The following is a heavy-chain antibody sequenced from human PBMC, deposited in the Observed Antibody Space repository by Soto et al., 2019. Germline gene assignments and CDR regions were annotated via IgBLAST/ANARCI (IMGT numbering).Heavy chain of an antibody. CDR1: GGTFSSYA. V-gene: IGHV1-69*13. D-gene: IGHD2-2*03. J-gene: IGHJ6*02. Sequence: GASVKVSCKASGGTFSSYAISWVRQAPGQGLEWMGGIIPIFGTANYAQKLQGRVTITADESTSTAYMELSSLRSEDTAVYYCARMDIVVVPAASYYYYGMDVWGQGTTVTVSS. CDR2: IIPIFGTA. CDR3: ARMDIVVVPAASYYYYGMDV.